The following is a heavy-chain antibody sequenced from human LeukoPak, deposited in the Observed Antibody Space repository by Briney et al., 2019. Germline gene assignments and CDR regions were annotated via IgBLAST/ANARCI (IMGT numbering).Heavy chain of an antibody. Sequence: SETLSLTCTVSGGSISSGSYYWSWIRQPAGKGLEWIGRIYTSGSTNYNPSLKSRVTISVDTSKNQFPLKLSSVTAADTAVYYCARELDTAMVTYYFDYWGQGTLVTVSS. D-gene: IGHD5-18*01. CDR1: GGSISSGSYY. CDR3: ARELDTAMVTYYFDY. V-gene: IGHV4-61*02. CDR2: IYTSGST. J-gene: IGHJ4*02.